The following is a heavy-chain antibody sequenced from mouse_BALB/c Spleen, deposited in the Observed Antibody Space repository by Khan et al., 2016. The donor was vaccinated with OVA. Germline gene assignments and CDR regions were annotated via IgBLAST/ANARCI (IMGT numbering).Heavy chain of an antibody. Sequence: EVQLQESGPGLVKPSQSLSLTCTVTGYSITRDYAWNWIRQFPGNNLEWMGYISYSGSTSYNPSLKSRISLTRDTSKNQFFLQLNSVTTEDTATYCCASELGRYYAMDYWGQGTSVTVSS. CDR2: ISYSGST. V-gene: IGHV3-2*02. J-gene: IGHJ4*01. CDR3: ASELGRYYAMDY. CDR1: GYSITRDYA. D-gene: IGHD4-1*01.